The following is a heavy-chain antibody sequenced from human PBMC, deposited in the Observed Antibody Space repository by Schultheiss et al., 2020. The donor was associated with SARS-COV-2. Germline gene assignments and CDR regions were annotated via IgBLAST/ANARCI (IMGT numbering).Heavy chain of an antibody. CDR2: IYYSGST. J-gene: IGHJ5*02. Sequence: LETLSLTCTVSGGSISSSSYYWGWIRQPPGKGLEWIGSIYYSGSTYYNPSLKSRVTISVDTSKNQFSLKLSSVTAADTAVYYCARGLRFDPWGQGTLVTVSS. V-gene: IGHV4-39*01. CDR3: ARGLRFDP. CDR1: GGSISSSSYY.